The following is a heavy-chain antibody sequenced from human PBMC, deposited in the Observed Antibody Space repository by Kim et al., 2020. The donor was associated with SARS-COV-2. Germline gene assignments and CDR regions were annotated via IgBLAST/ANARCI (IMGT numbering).Heavy chain of an antibody. CDR3: TRRSSTSRSPTSP. V-gene: IGHV3-15*01. Sequence: GSLRLSCAASGFTFSNAWMSWVRQAPGKGLEWVGRIKSKTDGGTTDYAAPVKGRFTISRDDSKNTLYLQMNSLKTEDTAVYYCTRRSSTSRSPTSPWGQGTLVTVSS. CDR2: IKSKTDGGTT. D-gene: IGHD2-2*01. J-gene: IGHJ5*02. CDR1: GFTFSNAW.